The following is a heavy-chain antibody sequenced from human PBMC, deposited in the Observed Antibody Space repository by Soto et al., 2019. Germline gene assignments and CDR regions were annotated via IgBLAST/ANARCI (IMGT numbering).Heavy chain of an antibody. CDR1: GGSINSGGYS. D-gene: IGHD4-17*01. CDR2: IYHSGST. V-gene: IGHV4-30-2*01. Sequence: SETLSLTCGVSGGSINSGGYSLSWIRQPPGKGLEWIGYIYHSGSTYYNPSLKSRVTISVDRSKNQFSLKLNSVTAADTAVYYCARFYGDYNNWFDPWGQGTLVTVSS. J-gene: IGHJ5*02. CDR3: ARFYGDYNNWFDP.